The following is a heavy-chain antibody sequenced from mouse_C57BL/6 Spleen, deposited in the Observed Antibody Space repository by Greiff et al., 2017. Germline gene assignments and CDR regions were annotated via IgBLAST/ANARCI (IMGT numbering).Heavy chain of an antibody. CDR2: IYPSDSET. CDR1: GYTFTSYW. Sequence: QVQLQQPGAELVRPGSSVKLSCKASGYTFTSYWMDWVKQRPGQGLEWIGNIYPSDSETHYNQKFKDKATLTVDKSSSTAYMQLSSLTSEDSAVYYCASRDSSGSAYWGQGTLVTVSA. D-gene: IGHD3-2*02. J-gene: IGHJ3*01. CDR3: ASRDSSGSAY. V-gene: IGHV1-61*01.